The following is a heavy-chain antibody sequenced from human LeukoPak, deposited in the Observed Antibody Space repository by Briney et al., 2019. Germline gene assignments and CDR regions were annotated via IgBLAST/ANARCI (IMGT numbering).Heavy chain of an antibody. V-gene: IGHV1-2*02. J-gene: IGHJ5*02. Sequence: GASVKVSCKASGYTFTGYYMHWVRQAPGQGLEWMGWINPNSGGTNYAQKFQGRVTMTRDTSISTAYMELSRLRSDDTAVYYCASSPHQGVWSGYSPLGHWFDPWGQGTLVTVSS. CDR3: ASSPHQGVWSGYSPLGHWFDP. CDR2: INPNSGGT. CDR1: GYTFTGYY. D-gene: IGHD3-3*01.